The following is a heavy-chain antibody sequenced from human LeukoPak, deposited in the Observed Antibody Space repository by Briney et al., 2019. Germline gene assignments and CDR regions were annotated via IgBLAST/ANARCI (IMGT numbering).Heavy chain of an antibody. CDR2: INARNGNT. Sequence: GASVKVSCKASGYTFTSYAMHWVRQAPGQRLEWMGWINARNGNTKYSQKFQGRVTITRDTSASTAYMELSSLRSEDTAVYYCARDSAVAGTYWGQGTLVTVSS. J-gene: IGHJ4*02. D-gene: IGHD6-19*01. CDR3: ARDSAVAGTY. V-gene: IGHV1-3*01. CDR1: GYTFTSYA.